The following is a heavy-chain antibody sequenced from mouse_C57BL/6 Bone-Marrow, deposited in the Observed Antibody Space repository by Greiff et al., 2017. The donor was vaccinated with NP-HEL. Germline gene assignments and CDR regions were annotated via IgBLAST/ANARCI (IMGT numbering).Heavy chain of an antibody. V-gene: IGHV1-81*01. CDR2: IYPRSGNT. D-gene: IGHD1-1*01. J-gene: IGHJ2*01. CDR3: AISISTVVATGASFDY. Sequence: QVQLQQSGAELARPGASVKLSCKASGYTFTSYGISWVKQRTGQGLEWIGEIYPRSGNTYYNEKFKGKATLTADKSSSTAYMELRSLTSEDSAVYCCAISISTVVATGASFDYWGQGTTLTVSS. CDR1: GYTFTSYG.